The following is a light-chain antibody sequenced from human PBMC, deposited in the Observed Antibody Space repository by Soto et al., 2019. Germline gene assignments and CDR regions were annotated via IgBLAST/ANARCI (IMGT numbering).Light chain of an antibody. V-gene: IGKV3-15*01. Sequence: EVVMTQSPATLYVSPGERTTLSCRASETVATNLAWYQQKPGQAPRLLISGASTRAAGISDRFRGSGSGTEFTLTISRLRSEESAIYYCQQYFEWPLLTLGQGIKVNIK. CDR3: QQYFEWPLLT. J-gene: IGKJ1*01. CDR1: ETVATN. CDR2: GAS.